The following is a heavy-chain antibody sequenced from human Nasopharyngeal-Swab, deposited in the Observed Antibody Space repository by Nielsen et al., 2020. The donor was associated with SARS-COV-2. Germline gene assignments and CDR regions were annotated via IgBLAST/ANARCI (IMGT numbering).Heavy chain of an antibody. Sequence: ASVTVSCQASVSTFTGYYMHWVRPAPRQGLEWTGWITPNSGGTNYAQKFQGRVTMTRYTSISTAYMELSRLRSDDTAVYYCARAGNSSGYYPSDYWGQGTLVTVSS. CDR3: ARAGNSSGYYPSDY. CDR2: ITPNSGGT. D-gene: IGHD3-22*01. V-gene: IGHV1-2*02. CDR1: VSTFTGYY. J-gene: IGHJ4*02.